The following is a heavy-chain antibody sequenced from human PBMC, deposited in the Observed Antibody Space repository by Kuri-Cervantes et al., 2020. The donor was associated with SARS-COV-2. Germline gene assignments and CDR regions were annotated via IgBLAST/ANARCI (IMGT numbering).Heavy chain of an antibody. Sequence: ASVKVSCKASGYTFTSYGISWVRQAPGQGLEWMGWISAYNGNTNYAQKLQGRVTMTTDTPTSTAYMELRSLRSDETAVYYCAREEIAVAGTVDYWGQGTLVTVSS. J-gene: IGHJ4*02. CDR2: ISAYNGNT. D-gene: IGHD6-19*01. V-gene: IGHV1-18*01. CDR3: AREEIAVAGTVDY. CDR1: GYTFTSYG.